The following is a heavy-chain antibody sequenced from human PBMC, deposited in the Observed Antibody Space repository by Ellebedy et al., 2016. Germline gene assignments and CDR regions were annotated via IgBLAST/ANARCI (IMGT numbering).Heavy chain of an antibody. CDR1: GLTFSGHY. CDR2: INPDGSQK. D-gene: IGHD1-26*01. V-gene: IGHV3-7*01. J-gene: IGHJ4*02. Sequence: GGSLRLSCAASGLTFSGHYMSWVRQAPGRGLECVAKINPDGSQKSYVDSVKGRFTISRDNAKNSVFLEMNTLRVEDTAVYYCAREVWWRLDYWGQGALVTVSS. CDR3: AREVWWRLDY.